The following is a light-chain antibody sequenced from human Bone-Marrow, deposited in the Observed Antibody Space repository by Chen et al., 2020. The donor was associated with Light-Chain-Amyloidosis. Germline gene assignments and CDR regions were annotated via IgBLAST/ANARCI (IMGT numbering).Light chain of an antibody. CDR1: SGSITTND. Sequence: NFMLTQPHSVSESPAKTVIISCTRRSGSITTNDVQCYQQRPGSSPTTVIYEDDQRPSGVPDRFSGSIDRSSNSASLTISGLKTEDEADYCCQSYQGSSQGVFGGGTKLTVL. CDR3: QSYQGSSQGV. CDR2: EDD. V-gene: IGLV6-57*01. J-gene: IGLJ3*02.